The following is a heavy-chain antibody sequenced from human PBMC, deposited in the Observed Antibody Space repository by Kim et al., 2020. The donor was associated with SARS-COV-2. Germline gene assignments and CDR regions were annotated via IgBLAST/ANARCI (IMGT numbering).Heavy chain of an antibody. CDR3: ASDPVPPHNSQKAYFDH. J-gene: IGHJ4*02. D-gene: IGHD1-1*01. CDR1: GYTVISNY. V-gene: IGHV1-46*01. CDR2: INPSGDSP. Sequence: ASVKVSCKASGYTVISNYIHWVRQAPGQGLEWMGIINPSGDSPGYAQRFQGRVTMTRDTSTNTVYMDLRSLRSEDTAVYYCASDPVPPHNSQKAYFDHWGQGTLVIVSS.